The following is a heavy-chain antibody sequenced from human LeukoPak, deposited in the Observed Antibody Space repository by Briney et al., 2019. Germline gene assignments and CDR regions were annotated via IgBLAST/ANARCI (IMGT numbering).Heavy chain of an antibody. D-gene: IGHD3-3*01. Sequence: GGSLRLSCAPSGFPFSNYGMNWVRQPPGKGLEWVSANSGSGGSTYYADSVKGRLTISSDNSKNTPYLQMNSLRAEDTAVYYCAKDRSTIFVQNCFDPWGQGTLVNVSS. CDR2: NSGSGGST. V-gene: IGHV3-23*01. CDR1: GFPFSNYG. CDR3: AKDRSTIFVQNCFDP. J-gene: IGHJ5*02.